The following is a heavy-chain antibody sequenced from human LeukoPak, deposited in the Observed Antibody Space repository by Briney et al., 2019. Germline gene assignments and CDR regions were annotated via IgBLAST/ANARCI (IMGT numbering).Heavy chain of an antibody. V-gene: IGHV3-48*03. Sequence: GESLRLSCAASGFTFSSYEMNWVRQAPGKGLEWVSYISSSGSTIYYSDSVKGRFTISRDNAKNSLYLQMNSLRAEDTAVYYCARDGLGGPGYNYYYYMDVWGKGTTVTVSS. D-gene: IGHD3-9*01. CDR2: ISSSGSTI. CDR1: GFTFSSYE. CDR3: ARDGLGGPGYNYYYYMDV. J-gene: IGHJ6*03.